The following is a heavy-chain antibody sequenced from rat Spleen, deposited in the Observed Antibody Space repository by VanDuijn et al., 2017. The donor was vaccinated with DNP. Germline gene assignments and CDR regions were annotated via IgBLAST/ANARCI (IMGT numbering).Heavy chain of an antibody. CDR1: GFSLTSYG. J-gene: IGHJ1*01. CDR2: ISGGGST. D-gene: IGHD5-1*01. Sequence: QEQLKESGPGLVQPSQTLSLTCTVSGFSLTSYGVSWVRQPPGKGLEWIAAISGGGSTYYNSALKSRLSISRDTSKSQVFLKMNSLQTEDTATYYCATRGVGARYYWHFDFWGPGTMVTVSS. V-gene: IGHV2S12*01. CDR3: ATRGVGARYYWHFDF.